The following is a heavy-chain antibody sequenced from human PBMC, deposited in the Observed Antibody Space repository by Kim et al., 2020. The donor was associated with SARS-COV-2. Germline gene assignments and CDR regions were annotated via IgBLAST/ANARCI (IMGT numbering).Heavy chain of an antibody. CDR1: GGSISSSSYY. D-gene: IGHD5-12*01. J-gene: IGHJ6*02. V-gene: IGHV4-39*01. Sequence: SETLSLTCTVSGGSISSSSYYWGWIRQPPGKGLEWIGSIYYSGSTYYNPSLKSRVTISVDTSKNQFSLKLSSVTAADTAVYYCARLPYRLWWLQYYYYGMDVWGQGTTVTVSS. CDR2: IYYSGST. CDR3: ARLPYRLWWLQYYYYGMDV.